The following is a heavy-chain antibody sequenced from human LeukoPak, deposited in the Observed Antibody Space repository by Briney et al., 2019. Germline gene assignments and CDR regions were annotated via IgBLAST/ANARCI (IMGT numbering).Heavy chain of an antibody. CDR2: INPNSGGT. J-gene: IGHJ4*02. Sequence: ASVKVSFKASGYTFIAYYMHWVRQAPGQGLEWMGWINPNSGGTNYAQKFQGRVTMTRDTSISTVYMELSRLRSDDTAVYYCARDSCSSTSCLPIDDYWGQGTLVTVSS. V-gene: IGHV1-2*02. CDR1: GYTFIAYY. CDR3: ARDSCSSTSCLPIDDY. D-gene: IGHD2-2*01.